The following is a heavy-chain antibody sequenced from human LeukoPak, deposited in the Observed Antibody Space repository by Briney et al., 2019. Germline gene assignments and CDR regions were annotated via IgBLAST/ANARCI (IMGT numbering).Heavy chain of an antibody. CDR3: ARVQDGYSIA. CDR2: ISSSSSYI. J-gene: IGHJ5*02. D-gene: IGHD5-18*01. V-gene: IGHV3-21*01. CDR1: GFTFSSYS. Sequence: GGSLRLSCAASGFTFSSYSMNWVRQAPGKGLEWVSSISSSSSYIYYADSVKGRFTVSRDNAKISLYLQMNSLRAEDTAVYYCARVQDGYSIAWGQGTLVTVSS.